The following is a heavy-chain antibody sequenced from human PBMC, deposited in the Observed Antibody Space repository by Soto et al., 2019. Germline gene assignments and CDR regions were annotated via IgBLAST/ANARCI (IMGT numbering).Heavy chain of an antibody. Sequence: GGSLSLSCAASGFTFSSYAMSWVRQAPGKGLEWVSAISGSGGSTYYADSVKGRFTISRDNSKNTLYLQMNSLRAEDTAVYYCAKAKHGYCSGGSCYSHFDYWGQGTLVTVSS. V-gene: IGHV3-23*01. CDR3: AKAKHGYCSGGSCYSHFDY. CDR1: GFTFSSYA. CDR2: ISGSGGST. D-gene: IGHD2-15*01. J-gene: IGHJ4*02.